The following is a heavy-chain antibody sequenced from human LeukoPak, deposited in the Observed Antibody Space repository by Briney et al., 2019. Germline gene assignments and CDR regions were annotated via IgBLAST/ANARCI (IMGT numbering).Heavy chain of an antibody. J-gene: IGHJ4*02. V-gene: IGHV3-33*01. CDR2: IYYDGSKK. CDR3: ARSLGETTFDY. CDR1: RFTFKNYG. Sequence: GGSPRLSCAASRFTFKNYGMHWVRQAPGKGLEWVAVIYYDGSKKYYADSVKGRFTISRDNSKNTVHLEMSSLRVEDTAVYHCARSLGETTFDYWGQGTLVTVSS. D-gene: IGHD3-16*01.